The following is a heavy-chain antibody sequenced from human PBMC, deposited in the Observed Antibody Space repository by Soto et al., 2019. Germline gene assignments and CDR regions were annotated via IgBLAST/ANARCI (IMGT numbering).Heavy chain of an antibody. J-gene: IGHJ6*02. V-gene: IGHV3-43*01. CDR3: AKALGIPVGDTLSYYGLDV. D-gene: IGHD5-18*01. CDR2: INRDGNCT. CDR1: GFTFDDYT. Sequence: EVQLVESGGVVVQPGGSLRLSCSASGFTFDDYTMHWVRQAPGKGLAWVSLINRDGNCTYYADAVKGRFTISRDNRKHALILQRNGLRSEDTALYFCAKALGIPVGDTLSYYGLDVWGRGPRVTVSS.